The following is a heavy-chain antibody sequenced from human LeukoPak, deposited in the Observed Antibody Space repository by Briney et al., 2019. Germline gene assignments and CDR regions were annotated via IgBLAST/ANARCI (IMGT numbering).Heavy chain of an antibody. J-gene: IGHJ4*02. V-gene: IGHV4-39*01. CDR2: IYYSGST. Sequence: SETLSLTCTVSGGSISSSSYYWGCIRQPPGKGLEWIGSIYYSGSTYYNPSLKSRVAISVDTSKNQFSLKLSSVTAADTAVYYCASSSIVVVPAAISPFDYWGQGTLVTVSS. CDR1: GGSISSSSYY. CDR3: ASSSIVVVPAAISPFDY. D-gene: IGHD2-2*02.